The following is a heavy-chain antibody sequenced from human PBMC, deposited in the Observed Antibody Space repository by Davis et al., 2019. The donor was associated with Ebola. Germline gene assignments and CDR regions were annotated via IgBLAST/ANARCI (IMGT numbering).Heavy chain of an antibody. CDR1: GFTFSSYA. J-gene: IGHJ3*02. CDR3: ARGPNYDILTGYWRI. D-gene: IGHD3-9*01. CDR2: ISYDGSNK. V-gene: IGHV3-30-3*01. Sequence: GESLKISCAASGFTFSSYAMHWVRQAPGKGLEWVAVISYDGSNKYYADSVKGRFTISRDNSKNTLYLQMNSLRAEDTAVYYCARGPNYDILTGYWRIWGQGTMVTVSS.